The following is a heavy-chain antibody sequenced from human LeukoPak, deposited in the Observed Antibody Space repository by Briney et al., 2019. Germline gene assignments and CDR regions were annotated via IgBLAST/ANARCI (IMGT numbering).Heavy chain of an antibody. Sequence: GGSLRLSCAASGFTFDDYGMTWVRQSPGKGLERVSGINWNGGSTSYADSVKGRFTISRDNSKNSLYLQVNSLRAEDTALYYCARGINWIDYWGQGTLVTVSS. V-gene: IGHV3-20*04. J-gene: IGHJ4*02. D-gene: IGHD1-20*01. CDR3: ARGINWIDY. CDR2: INWNGGST. CDR1: GFTFDDYG.